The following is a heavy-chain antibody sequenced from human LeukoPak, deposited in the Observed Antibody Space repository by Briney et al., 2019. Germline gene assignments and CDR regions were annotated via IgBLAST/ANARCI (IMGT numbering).Heavy chain of an antibody. J-gene: IGHJ4*02. D-gene: IGHD4-17*01. CDR1: GFTFSSYA. V-gene: IGHV3-30-3*01. Sequence: GGSLRLSCAGSGFTFSSYAMHWVRQAPGKGLEWVAVISYDGSNKYYADSVKGRFTISRDNSKNTLYLQMNSLRAEDTAVYYCARDGPNYGDYGYFDYWGQGTLVTVSS. CDR2: ISYDGSNK. CDR3: ARDGPNYGDYGYFDY.